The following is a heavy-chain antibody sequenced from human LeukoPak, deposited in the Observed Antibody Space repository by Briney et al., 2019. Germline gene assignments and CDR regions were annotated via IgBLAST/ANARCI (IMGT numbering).Heavy chain of an antibody. Sequence: GGSLRLSCAASGFTFGSYAMSWVRQAPGKGLEWVSAISGSGGSTYYADSVKGRFTISRDNSKNTLYLQMNSLRAEDTAVYYCAKDRLMVRGAYYHYFDYWGQGTLVTVSS. CDR1: GFTFGSYA. V-gene: IGHV3-23*01. J-gene: IGHJ4*02. D-gene: IGHD3-10*01. CDR2: ISGSGGST. CDR3: AKDRLMVRGAYYHYFDY.